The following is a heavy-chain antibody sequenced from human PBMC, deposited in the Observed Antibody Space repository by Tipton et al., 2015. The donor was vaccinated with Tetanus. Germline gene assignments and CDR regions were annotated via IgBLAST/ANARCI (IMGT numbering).Heavy chain of an antibody. CDR3: AREVYNGGFYSGVDS. CDR2: IYHTGST. CDR1: GGLLSTGGYS. D-gene: IGHD2-21*01. Sequence: TLSLTCAVSGGLLSTGGYSWGWIRQPPGQGLEWIGYIYHTGSTYYNPSLRGRVTISTVGSKNHVSLRLTSVTAADTALYYCAREVYNGGFYSGVDSWGQGTLVTVSS. J-gene: IGHJ4*02. V-gene: IGHV4-30-2*01.